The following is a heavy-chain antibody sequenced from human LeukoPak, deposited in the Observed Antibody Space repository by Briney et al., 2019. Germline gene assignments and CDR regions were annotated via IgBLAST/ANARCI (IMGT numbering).Heavy chain of an antibody. CDR2: IYTSGST. D-gene: IGHD1-26*01. CDR3: ARAGIVGAMNFDY. CDR1: GGSISSHY. Sequence: SETLSLTCTVSGGSISSHYWSWIRQPAGKGLEWIGRIYTSGSTNYNPSLKSRVTISVDTSKNQFSLKLSSVTAADTAVYYCARAGIVGAMNFDYWGQGTLVTVSS. V-gene: IGHV4-4*07. J-gene: IGHJ4*02.